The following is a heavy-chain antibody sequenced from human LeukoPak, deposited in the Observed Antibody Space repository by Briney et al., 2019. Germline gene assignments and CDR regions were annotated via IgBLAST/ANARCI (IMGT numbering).Heavy chain of an antibody. CDR3: ARDPRNKGFDP. CDR2: INGDGSNT. J-gene: IGHJ5*02. D-gene: IGHD1/OR15-1a*01. CDR1: GFTFSAYW. V-gene: IGHV3-74*01. Sequence: PGGSLRLSCVASGFTFSAYWMHWARQVPGQGLVWVSCINGDGSNTRYADSVKGRFTTSRDNAKNMMYLQMNSLRVEDTAVYYCARDPRNKGFDPWGQGTLVTVSA.